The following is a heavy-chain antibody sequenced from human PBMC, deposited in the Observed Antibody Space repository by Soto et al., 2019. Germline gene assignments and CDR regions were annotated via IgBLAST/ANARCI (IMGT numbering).Heavy chain of an antibody. J-gene: IGHJ3*02. CDR1: GGSISSYY. CDR2: IYYSGST. V-gene: IGHV4-59*01. D-gene: IGHD3-10*01. Sequence: SETLSLTCTVSGGSISSYYWSWIRQPPGKGLEWIGYIYYSGSTSYNPSLKSRVTISVDTSKNQFSLKLSSVTAADTAVYYCARVMSGTWCAFDIWGQGTMVTVSS. CDR3: ARVMSGTWCAFDI.